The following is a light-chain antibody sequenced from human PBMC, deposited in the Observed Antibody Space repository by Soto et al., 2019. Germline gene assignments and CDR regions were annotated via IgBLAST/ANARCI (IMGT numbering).Light chain of an antibody. CDR3: QQYNDSPLT. CDR2: GVS. J-gene: IGKJ3*01. V-gene: IGKV3-15*01. CDR1: QSVSVN. Sequence: EIVMTQSPGTLSVSPGERATLSCRASQSVSVNLAWYQQKPGQAPRLLIYGVSTRATGIPARFSGSESGTDFTLTISSLQSEDFAVYYCQQYNDSPLTFGQGTKVDIK.